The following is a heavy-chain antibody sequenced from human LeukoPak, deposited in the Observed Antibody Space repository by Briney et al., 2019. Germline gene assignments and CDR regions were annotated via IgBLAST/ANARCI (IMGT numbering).Heavy chain of an antibody. Sequence: SQTLSLTCTVSGGSISSGGYYWSWIRQPPGKGLEWIGEINHSGRTHYNSSLESRVTISVDTSENQFSLKLSSVIAADTAVYYCARGRKDTAMIWFHYWGQGTLVTVSP. J-gene: IGHJ4*02. D-gene: IGHD5-18*01. V-gene: IGHV4-30-2*01. CDR3: ARGRKDTAMIWFHY. CDR1: GGSISSGGYY. CDR2: INHSGRT.